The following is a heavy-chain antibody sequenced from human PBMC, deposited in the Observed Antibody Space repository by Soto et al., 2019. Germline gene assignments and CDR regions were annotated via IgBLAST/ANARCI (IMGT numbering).Heavy chain of an antibody. J-gene: IGHJ6*03. Sequence: SETLSLTCTVSGGSISSYYWNWIRQPPGKGLEWIGYISNNGDTNYNPSLKGRITISLDTSKNQFSLKVSSVTAADTAVYYCAREGSGSGDYYYHMDVWGKGTTVTVSS. CDR3: AREGSGSGDYYYHMDV. D-gene: IGHD3-10*01. CDR2: ISNNGDT. CDR1: GGSISSYY. V-gene: IGHV4-59*01.